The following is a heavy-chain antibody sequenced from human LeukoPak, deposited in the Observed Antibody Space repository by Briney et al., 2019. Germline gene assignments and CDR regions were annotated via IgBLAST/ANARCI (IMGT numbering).Heavy chain of an antibody. CDR1: GVSIRRYY. CDR2: ICTNGNT. J-gene: IGHJ4*02. Sequence: SETLSLTCTVSGVSIRRYYWSWIRQPAGKRLEWIGRICTNGNTNYNPSLKSRVTMSVDTSKNQFSLKLSSVTAADTAVYYCARQSDYVDYWGQGTLVTVSS. V-gene: IGHV4-4*07. CDR3: ARQSDYVDY.